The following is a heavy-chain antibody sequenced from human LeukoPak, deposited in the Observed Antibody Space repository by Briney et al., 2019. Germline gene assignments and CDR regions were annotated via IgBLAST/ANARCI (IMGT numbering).Heavy chain of an antibody. V-gene: IGHV1-69*04. CDR1: GGTFSSYA. Sequence: SVKVSCKASGGTFSSYAISWVRQAPGQGLEWMGRIIPILGIANYAQKFQGRVTITADKSTSTAYMELNSLRSEDTAVYYCARDSVVAAALNWFDPWGQGTLVTVSS. D-gene: IGHD6-13*01. J-gene: IGHJ5*02. CDR2: IIPILGIA. CDR3: ARDSVVAAALNWFDP.